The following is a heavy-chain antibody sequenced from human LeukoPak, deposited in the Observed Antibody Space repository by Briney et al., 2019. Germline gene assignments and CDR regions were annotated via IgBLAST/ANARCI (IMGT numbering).Heavy chain of an antibody. CDR3: TRDSSEHDYGDYVPKPVRSGYYYYGMDV. CDR2: IRSKAYGGTT. CDR1: GFTFGDYA. D-gene: IGHD4-17*01. Sequence: GGSLRLSCTASGFTFGDYAMSWVRQAPGKGLEWVGFIRSKAYGGTTEYAASVKGRFTISRDDSKSIAYLQMNSLKTEDTAVHYCTRDSSEHDYGDYVPKPVRSGYYYYGMDVWGQGTTVTVSS. V-gene: IGHV3-49*04. J-gene: IGHJ6*02.